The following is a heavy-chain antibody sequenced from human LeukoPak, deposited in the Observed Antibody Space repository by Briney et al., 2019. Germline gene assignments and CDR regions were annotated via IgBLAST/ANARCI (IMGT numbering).Heavy chain of an antibody. D-gene: IGHD1-26*01. Sequence: GGSLRLSCAASGFTFSDYYMSWIRQAPGKGLEWVSYISSSSSYIYYADSVRGRFTISRDNAKNSLYLQMNSLRAEDTAVYYCARDREGGYFDYWGQGTLVTVSS. V-gene: IGHV3-11*06. CDR2: ISSSSSYI. J-gene: IGHJ4*02. CDR3: ARDREGGYFDY. CDR1: GFTFSDYY.